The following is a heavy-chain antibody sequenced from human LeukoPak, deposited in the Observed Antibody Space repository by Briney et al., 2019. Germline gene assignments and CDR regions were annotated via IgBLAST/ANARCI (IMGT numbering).Heavy chain of an antibody. V-gene: IGHV3-11*01. CDR1: GFTFSDYY. CDR3: ARASRTGTTDV. Sequence: GGSLRLSCAASGFTFSDYYMIWIRQAPGKGLEGVSYISSSCSTIYYADSVKGRFTISRDNAKNSLYLQMNSLRAEDTAVYYCARASRTGTTDVWGQGTTVTVPS. D-gene: IGHD1-14*01. J-gene: IGHJ6*02. CDR2: ISSSCSTI.